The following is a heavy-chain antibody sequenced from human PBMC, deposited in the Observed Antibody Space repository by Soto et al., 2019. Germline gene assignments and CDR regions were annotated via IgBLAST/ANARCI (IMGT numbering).Heavy chain of an antibody. CDR1: GGSISSSSYY. D-gene: IGHD2-15*01. Sequence: PSETLSLTCTVSGGSISSSSYYWGWIRQPPGKGLEWIGSIYYSGSTYYNPSLKSRVTISVDMSKSQFSLRLSSVTAADTAVYYCARRIDCSGGTCYSQPSYYYYAMDVWGQGTTVTVSS. CDR2: IYYSGST. V-gene: IGHV4-39*01. CDR3: ARRIDCSGGTCYSQPSYYYYAMDV. J-gene: IGHJ6*02.